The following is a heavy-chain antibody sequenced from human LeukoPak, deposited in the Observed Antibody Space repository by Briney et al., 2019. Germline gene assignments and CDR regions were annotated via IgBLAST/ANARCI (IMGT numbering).Heavy chain of an antibody. CDR3: ARDRARGDGSLGC. CDR1: GGSISSGGYY. CDR2: IYYSGST. Sequence: SQTLSLTCTVSGGSISSGGYYWSGIRQHPGKGLEWVGYIYYSGSTYYNPSLKSRVTISVDTSKNQFSLKLSSVTAADTAVYYCARDRARGDGSLGCWGQGTLVTVSS. D-gene: IGHD5-24*01. V-gene: IGHV4-31*03. J-gene: IGHJ4*02.